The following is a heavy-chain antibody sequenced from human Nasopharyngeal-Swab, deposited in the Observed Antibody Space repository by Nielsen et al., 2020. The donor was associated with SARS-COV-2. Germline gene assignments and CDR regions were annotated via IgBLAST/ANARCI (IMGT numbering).Heavy chain of an antibody. V-gene: IGHV3-48*03. CDR2: ISSSGSTI. CDR3: ARDARSITMVRGVIYNGFDP. J-gene: IGHJ5*02. Sequence: GGSLRLSCAASGFTFSSYEMNWVRQAPGKGLEWVSYISSSGSTIYYADSVKGRFTISRDNAKNSLYLQMNSLRAEDTAVYYCARDARSITMVRGVIYNGFDPWGQGTLVTVSS. CDR1: GFTFSSYE. D-gene: IGHD3-10*01.